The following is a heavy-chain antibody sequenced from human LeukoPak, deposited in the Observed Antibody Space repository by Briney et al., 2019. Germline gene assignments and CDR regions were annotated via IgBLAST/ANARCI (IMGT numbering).Heavy chain of an antibody. CDR3: ARAGYSSRNQHYYYGMDV. CDR2: INHSGST. V-gene: IGHV4-34*01. CDR1: GGSFSGYY. D-gene: IGHD6-13*01. J-gene: IGHJ6*02. Sequence: SETLSLTCAVYGGSFSGYYWSWIRQPPGKGLEWIGEINHSGSTNYNPSLKSRVTISVDTSKNQFSLKLSSVTAADTAVYYCARAGYSSRNQHYYYGMDVWGQGTTVTVSS.